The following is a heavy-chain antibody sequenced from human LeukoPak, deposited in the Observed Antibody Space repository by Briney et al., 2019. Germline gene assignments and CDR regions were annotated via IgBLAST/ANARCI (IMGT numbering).Heavy chain of an antibody. CDR1: GFTLGSHD. Sequence: GGSLRLSCTASGFTLGSHDMHWVRQTTGEGLEWVAATSSGFHTFYAASVKGRFSVSRDDAKNSLYLQMSTLRAGDTALYYCVREARGYHCTYFDYWGQGTLVTVSS. J-gene: IGHJ4*02. D-gene: IGHD5-18*01. CDR3: VREARGYHCTYFDY. CDR2: TSSGFHT. V-gene: IGHV3-13*01.